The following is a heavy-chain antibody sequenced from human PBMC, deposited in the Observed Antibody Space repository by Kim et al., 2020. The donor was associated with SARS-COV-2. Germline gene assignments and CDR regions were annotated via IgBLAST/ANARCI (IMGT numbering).Heavy chain of an antibody. Sequence: ASVKVSCKASGYSFTGFFMHWVRQAPGQRPEWMGLINSDTGDTSYAQKFRGRVTMTRDTSITTAYMELARLTSDDTAVYFCAREVGDTKWDVPNHFDHWG. CDR1: GYSFTGFF. J-gene: IGHJ4*01. V-gene: IGHV1-2*02. CDR3: AREVGDTKWDVPNHFDH. CDR2: INSDTGDT. D-gene: IGHD1-26*01.